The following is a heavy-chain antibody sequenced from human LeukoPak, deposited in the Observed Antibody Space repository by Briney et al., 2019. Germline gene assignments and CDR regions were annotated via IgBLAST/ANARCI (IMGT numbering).Heavy chain of an antibody. Sequence: TGGSLRLSCAPSAFSLKDFLMHCVRQGPGKGLEWVSRINKDATITTYADSVKGRFTVSRDNVKNMVYLDMNGLRGDDTAVDYCARSGIGRGFDICGQGATVTVSS. J-gene: IGHJ3*02. CDR2: INKDATIT. V-gene: IGHV3-74*03. CDR1: AFSLKDFL. D-gene: IGHD2/OR15-2a*01. CDR3: ARSGIGRGFDI.